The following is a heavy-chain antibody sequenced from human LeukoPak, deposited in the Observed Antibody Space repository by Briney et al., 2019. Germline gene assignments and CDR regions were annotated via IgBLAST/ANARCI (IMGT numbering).Heavy chain of an antibody. D-gene: IGHD2-2*01. CDR3: ARGDIVVVHGAFDI. Sequence: SVKVSCKASGYTFTSYAISWVRQAPGQGLEWMGGIIPIFGTANYAQKFQGRVTITADESTSTAYMELSSLRSEDTAVYYCARGDIVVVHGAFDIWGQGTMVTVSS. CDR1: GYTFTSYA. V-gene: IGHV1-69*13. CDR2: IIPIFGTA. J-gene: IGHJ3*02.